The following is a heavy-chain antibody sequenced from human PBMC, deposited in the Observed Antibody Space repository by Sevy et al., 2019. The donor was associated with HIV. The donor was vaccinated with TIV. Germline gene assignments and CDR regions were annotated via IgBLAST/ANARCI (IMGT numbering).Heavy chain of an antibody. J-gene: IGHJ4*02. Sequence: GGSLRLSCVASGFTFSDHYMEWVRQAPGKGLEWVGRTRNKADGYPTEDAASVKGRFTISRDESKNSLYVQMNSLKTEDTAVYYCATHAGIAAAGRVFDYWGQGTLVTVSS. CDR1: GFTFSDHY. D-gene: IGHD6-13*01. CDR3: ATHAGIAAAGRVFDY. V-gene: IGHV3-72*01. CDR2: TRNKADGYPT.